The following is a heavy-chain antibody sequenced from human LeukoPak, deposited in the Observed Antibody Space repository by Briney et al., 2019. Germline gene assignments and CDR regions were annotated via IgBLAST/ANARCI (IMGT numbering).Heavy chain of an antibody. Sequence: PGGSLRLSCAASGFTFSSYDMHWVRQATRKGLEWVSAIGTAGDTYYPGSVKGRFTISRENAKNSLYLQMNSLRAEDTAVYYCARLTYAYGMDVWGQGTTVTVSS. D-gene: IGHD2-8*01. CDR3: ARLTYAYGMDV. V-gene: IGHV3-13*01. CDR1: GFTFSSYD. CDR2: IGTAGDT. J-gene: IGHJ6*02.